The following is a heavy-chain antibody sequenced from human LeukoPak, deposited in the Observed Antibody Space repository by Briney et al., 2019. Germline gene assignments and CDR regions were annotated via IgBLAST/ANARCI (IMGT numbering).Heavy chain of an antibody. CDR3: ARDYDDFWSGYRNYYMDV. CDR2: IKQDGSEK. D-gene: IGHD3-3*01. V-gene: IGHV3-7*01. Sequence: GGSLRLSCAAPGFTFSSYWMTWVRQAPGKGLEWVANIKQDGSEKYYVDSVKGRFTISRDNAKNSLYLQMNSLRAEDTAVYYCARDYDDFWSGYRNYYMDVWGKGTTVTVSS. J-gene: IGHJ6*03. CDR1: GFTFSSYW.